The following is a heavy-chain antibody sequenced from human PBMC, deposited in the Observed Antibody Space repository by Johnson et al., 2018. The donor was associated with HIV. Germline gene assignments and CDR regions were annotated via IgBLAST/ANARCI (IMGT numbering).Heavy chain of an antibody. CDR1: GFTFSSYA. J-gene: IGHJ3*01. V-gene: IGHV3-30*04. CDR3: AVLCSGCADAFDV. D-gene: IGHD3-10*01. Sequence: QMQLVESGGGVVQPGRSLRLSCAASGFTFSSYAMHWVRQAPGKGLEWVAVISYDGINKYYADSVKGRFTISRDNSKNTLYLQMNSLRAEDGAVYYCAVLCSGCADAFDVWGQGTMVTVS. CDR2: ISYDGINK.